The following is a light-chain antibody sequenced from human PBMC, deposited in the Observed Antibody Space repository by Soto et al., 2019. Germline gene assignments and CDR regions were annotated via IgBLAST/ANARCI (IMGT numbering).Light chain of an antibody. Sequence: DIQVTQSPSTLSASVGDRVTITCGARQSIGTWLAWYQQKPGQAPKLLIFDASTWESGVPSRFSGSGSGTDFTLTISRLQAEDFATYYCQQYSDSSGAFGQGTKVDIK. CDR1: QSIGTW. CDR2: DAS. CDR3: QQYSDSSGA. V-gene: IGKV1-5*01. J-gene: IGKJ1*01.